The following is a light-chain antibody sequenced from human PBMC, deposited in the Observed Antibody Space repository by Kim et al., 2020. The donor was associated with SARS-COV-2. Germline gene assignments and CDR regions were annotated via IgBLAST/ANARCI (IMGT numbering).Light chain of an antibody. J-gene: IGLJ1*01. CDR3: ATWNDSLISPYV. CDR2: SNN. V-gene: IGLV1-44*01. Sequence: QSVLTQPPSASGTPGQTVTISCSGSSSNIGSNSVNWYQQLPGTAPKLLMYSNNKRPSGVPDRFSGSKSGTSASLAISGLQSEDEANYYCATWNDSLISPYVFRSGTKVTVL. CDR1: SSNIGSNS.